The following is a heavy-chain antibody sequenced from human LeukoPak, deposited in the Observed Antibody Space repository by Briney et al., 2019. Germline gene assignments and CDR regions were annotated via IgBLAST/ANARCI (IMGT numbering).Heavy chain of an antibody. D-gene: IGHD6-19*01. CDR1: VGSISSYY. J-gene: IGHJ4*02. CDR3: ARGPNSVAGYFDY. CDR2: IYYSGST. Sequence: SETLSVTCTDSVGSISSYYGSWIRQPPGKGLEWIVYIYYSGSTNYNPSLKSPVTISVDTSKNQFSPKLSSVTAADTAVYYCARGPNSVAGYFDYWGQGTLVTVSS. V-gene: IGHV4-59*01.